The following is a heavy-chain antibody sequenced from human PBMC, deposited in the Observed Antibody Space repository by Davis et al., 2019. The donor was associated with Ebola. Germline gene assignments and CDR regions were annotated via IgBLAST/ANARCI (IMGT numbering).Heavy chain of an antibody. CDR2: INHIGST. D-gene: IGHD3-16*01. CDR1: GGSFSGYY. V-gene: IGHV4-34*01. J-gene: IGHJ4*02. Sequence: PSETLSLTCAVYGGSFSGYYWSWIRQPPGKGLEWIGEINHIGSTNYNPSLKSRVTISVDTSKNQFSLKLSSVTAADTAVYYCASDMITFGGPHGYWGQGTLVTVSS. CDR3: ASDMITFGGPHGY.